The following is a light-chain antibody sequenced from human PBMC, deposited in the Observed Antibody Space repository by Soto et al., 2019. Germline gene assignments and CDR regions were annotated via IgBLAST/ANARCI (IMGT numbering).Light chain of an antibody. CDR1: QSVSRW. V-gene: IGKV1-5*01. J-gene: IGKJ2*01. Sequence: DIQMTQSPATLSASVGDRVTITCRASQSVSRWWAWYQQKTGKAPKFLIYDASSLETGVPSRFSGSGSGTEFNLTISSRQHDDFATYHCQQYYSYPSNVGQGTNLEIK. CDR2: DAS. CDR3: QQYYSYPSN.